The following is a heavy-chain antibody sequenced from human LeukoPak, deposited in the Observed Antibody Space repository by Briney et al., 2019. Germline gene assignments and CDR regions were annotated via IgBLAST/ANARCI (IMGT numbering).Heavy chain of an antibody. D-gene: IGHD3-10*01. CDR1: GFTFSSYG. Sequence: PGGTLRLSCAASGFTFSSYGMSWVRQAPGKGLEWVSAISGSGGSTYYADSVKGRFTISRDNSKNTLYLQMNSLRAEDTAVYYCAKDDAWLRFGEWSQGTLVTVSS. CDR2: ISGSGGST. V-gene: IGHV3-23*01. J-gene: IGHJ4*02. CDR3: AKDDAWLRFGE.